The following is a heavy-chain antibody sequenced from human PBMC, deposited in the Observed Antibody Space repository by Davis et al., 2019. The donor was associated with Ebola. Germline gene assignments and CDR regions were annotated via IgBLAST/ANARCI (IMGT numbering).Heavy chain of an antibody. D-gene: IGHD3-22*01. V-gene: IGHV1-45*02. CDR1: GYTFTYRY. CDR2: ITPFNGNT. CDR3: ADSSGYYDAFDI. Sequence: SVKVSCKASGYTFTYRYLHWVRQAPGQALEWMGWITPFNGNTNYAQKFQDRVTITRDRSMSTANMELSSLRSEDTAMYYCADSSGYYDAFDIWGQGTMVTVSS. J-gene: IGHJ3*02.